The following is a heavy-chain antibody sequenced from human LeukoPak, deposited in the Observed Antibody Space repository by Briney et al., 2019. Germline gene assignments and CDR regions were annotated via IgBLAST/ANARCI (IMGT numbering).Heavy chain of an antibody. Sequence: SQTLSLTCTVSGGSISSGDHYWSWIRQPPGTGLEWIEYIYYSGSTYYDPSLKSRVTISVDTSKNQFPLKLSSVTAADTAVYYCASEKGSGSYSLFDYWGQGTLVTVSS. CDR1: GGSISSGDHY. CDR3: ASEKGSGSYSLFDY. D-gene: IGHD3-10*01. V-gene: IGHV4-30-4*08. CDR2: IYYSGST. J-gene: IGHJ4*02.